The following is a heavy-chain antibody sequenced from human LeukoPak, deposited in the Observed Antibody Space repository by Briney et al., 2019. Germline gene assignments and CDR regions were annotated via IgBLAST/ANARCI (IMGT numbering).Heavy chain of an antibody. D-gene: IGHD4-23*01. CDR1: GGSISSYY. J-gene: IGHJ4*02. Sequence: SETLSLTCTVSGGSISSYYWSCIRQPPGKGLEWIGYIYYSGSTNYNPSLKSRVTISVDTSKNQFSLKLSSVTAADTAVYYCARATPHGGGTLYYFDYWGQGTLVTVSS. CDR2: IYYSGST. CDR3: ARATPHGGGTLYYFDY. V-gene: IGHV4-59*01.